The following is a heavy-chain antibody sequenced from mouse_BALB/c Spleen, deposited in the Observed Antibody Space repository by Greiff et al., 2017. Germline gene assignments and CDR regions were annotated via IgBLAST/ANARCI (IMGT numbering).Heavy chain of an antibody. Sequence: LQQPGAELVRPGASVKLSCKASGYTFTSYWMQWVKQRHGQGLEWIGTIYPGSGGTNYAEKFKSKGTLTVDTSSSTAYMHLSSLTSEDSAVEYGTGCNYGFGYWGQGTLVTVSA. CDR2: IYPGSGGT. J-gene: IGHJ3*01. V-gene: IGHV1S22*01. CDR1: GYTFTSYW. D-gene: IGHD2-1*01. CDR3: TGCNYGFGY.